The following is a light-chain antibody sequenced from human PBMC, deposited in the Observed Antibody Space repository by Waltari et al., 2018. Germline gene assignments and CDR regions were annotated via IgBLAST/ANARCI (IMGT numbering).Light chain of an antibody. CDR2: EVS. V-gene: IGLV2-23*02. CDR1: RRDLGSYNL. J-gene: IGLJ1*01. Sequence: QSALTQPASVSGSPGQSITISCTGTRRDLGSYNLVSWYQQHPGKAPKLMIYEVSKRPSGVSNRFSGSKSGNTASLTISGLQAEDEADYYCCSYAGSSTYVFGTGTKVTVL. CDR3: CSYAGSSTYV.